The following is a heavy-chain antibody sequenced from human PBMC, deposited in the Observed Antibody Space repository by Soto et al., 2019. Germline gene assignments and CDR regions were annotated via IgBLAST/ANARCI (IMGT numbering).Heavy chain of an antibody. CDR3: AIDLITMIRGGGYGMEV. CDR2: ISYDGSNK. J-gene: IGHJ6*02. Sequence: QVQLVESGGGVVQPGRSLRLSCAASGFTFSSYGMNWVRQAPGKGLEWVAVISYDGSNKYYADSVKGRFTISRDNSKNTLYLQMNSLRDEDTAVYYCAIDLITMIRGGGYGMEVWGQGTTVTVSS. V-gene: IGHV3-30*03. CDR1: GFTFSSYG. D-gene: IGHD3-10*01.